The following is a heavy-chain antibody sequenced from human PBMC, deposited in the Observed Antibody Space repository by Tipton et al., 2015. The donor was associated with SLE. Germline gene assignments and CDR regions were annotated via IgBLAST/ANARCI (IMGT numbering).Heavy chain of an antibody. D-gene: IGHD3-10*01. CDR3: AAHASGSYSHDY. V-gene: IGHV3-11*01. CDR2: IRTRSEAR. CDR1: EFTFSDYY. J-gene: IGHJ4*02. Sequence: GSLRLSCAASEFTFSDYYMTWIRQAPGKGLEWISYIRTRSEARSYADSVKGRFTVSRDNGKNSLYLEMSSLRAEDTAVYYCAAHASGSYSHDYWGQGTLVTVSS.